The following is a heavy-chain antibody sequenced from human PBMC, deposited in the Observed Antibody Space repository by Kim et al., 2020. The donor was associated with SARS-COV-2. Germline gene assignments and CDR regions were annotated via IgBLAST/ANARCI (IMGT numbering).Heavy chain of an antibody. CDR3: AREEVDYGDDYYYGMDV. CDR1: GGSISSGGYY. CDR2: IYYSGST. V-gene: IGHV4-31*03. J-gene: IGHJ6*02. Sequence: SETLSLTCTVSGGSISSGGYYWSWIRQHPGKGLEWIGYIYYSGSTYYNPSLKSRVTISVDTSKNQFSLKLSSVTAADTAVYYCAREEVDYGDDYYYGMDVWGQGTTVTVSS. D-gene: IGHD4-17*01.